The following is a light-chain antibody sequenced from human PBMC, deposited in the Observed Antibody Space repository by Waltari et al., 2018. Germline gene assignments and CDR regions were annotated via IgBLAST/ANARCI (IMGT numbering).Light chain of an antibody. J-gene: IGKJ1*01. V-gene: IGKV6D-21*02. CDR1: QSSGTN. CDR2: YAS. Sequence: EIVLTQSPDFQSVTSKEKVTITCRASQSSGTNLHWYQQKPGQSPKLLIKYASQSISGVPSRFSGSGSGTDCTLTINSLEAEDAAAYYCHQSSISWTFGQGTKVEIK. CDR3: HQSSISWT.